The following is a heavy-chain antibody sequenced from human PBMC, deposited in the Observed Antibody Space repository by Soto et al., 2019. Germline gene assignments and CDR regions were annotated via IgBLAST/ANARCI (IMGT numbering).Heavy chain of an antibody. CDR1: GYTFSSYG. D-gene: IGHD3-3*01. Sequence: QGQLVQSGGEVKKPGASVKVSCKASGYTFSSYGITWVRQAPAQGLEWMGWISAYNDNTNYAQKLQARVTMTMHTSRSTAYIELRSLRSDDTAVYYCARGSTIFDYFDYWGQGTLVAVSS. CDR3: ARGSTIFDYFDY. CDR2: ISAYNDNT. J-gene: IGHJ4*02. V-gene: IGHV1-18*01.